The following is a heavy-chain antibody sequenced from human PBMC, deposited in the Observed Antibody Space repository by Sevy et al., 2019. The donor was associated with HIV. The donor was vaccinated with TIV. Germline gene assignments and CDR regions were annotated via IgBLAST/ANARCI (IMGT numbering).Heavy chain of an antibody. V-gene: IGHV3-21*01. CDR3: AGDRGVGTSSYGMHV. CDR2: ISCASSFI. CDR1: GFTFSGYS. J-gene: IGHJ6*02. Sequence: GGSLRLSCAASGFTFSGYSMNWVRQAPGKGLEWVSSISCASSFIYYADSVKGRFTISRDNAKNSLYLQMNSLRPEDTAVYYCAGDRGVGTSSYGMHVWGQGTTVTVSS. D-gene: IGHD1-26*01.